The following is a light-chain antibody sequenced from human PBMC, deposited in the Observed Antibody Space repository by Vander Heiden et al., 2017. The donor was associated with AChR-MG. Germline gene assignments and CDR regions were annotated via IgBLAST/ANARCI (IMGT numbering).Light chain of an antibody. CDR3: QAWHSSTAV. V-gene: IGLV3-1*01. J-gene: IGLJ2*01. CDR2: EDS. Sequence: SYYLTQPPSVSVSPGQTASITCSGDELGDKYASWYQQKPGQSPVLVIYEDSKRPSGIPERFSGSNSGNTATLTISGTQAMDEADYYCQAWHSSTAVFGGGTKVTVL. CDR1: ELGDKY.